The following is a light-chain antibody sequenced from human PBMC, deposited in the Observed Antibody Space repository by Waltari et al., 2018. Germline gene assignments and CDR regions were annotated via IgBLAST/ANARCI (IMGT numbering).Light chain of an antibody. V-gene: IGKV1-5*03. CDR3: HQYNSYST. CDR2: KAS. CDR1: QSISSW. J-gene: IGKJ1*01. Sequence: DIKMTQSPSTLSASVGDRVTITCRASQSISSWLAWYQQKPGKAPKLLIYKASSLESGVPSRCSGSGSGTEFTLTISSLQPDDFATYYCHQYNSYSTFGQGTKVEIK.